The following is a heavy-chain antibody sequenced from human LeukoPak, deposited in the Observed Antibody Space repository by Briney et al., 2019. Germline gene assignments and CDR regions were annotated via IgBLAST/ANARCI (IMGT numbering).Heavy chain of an antibody. D-gene: IGHD5-12*01. Sequence: GGSLRLSCVVSGFSFDDFAMHWARQAPGKGLEWVSGISWNSASIGYADSVKGRFTISRDNAKKSLYLQMNSLRTEDTAFYYCARGHLATWAAIDSWGQGTLVTVSS. CDR2: ISWNSASI. CDR3: ARGHLATWAAIDS. J-gene: IGHJ4*02. CDR1: GFSFDDFA. V-gene: IGHV3-9*01.